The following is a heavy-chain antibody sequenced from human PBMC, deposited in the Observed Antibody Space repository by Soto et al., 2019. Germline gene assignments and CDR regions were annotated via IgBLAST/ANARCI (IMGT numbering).Heavy chain of an antibody. V-gene: IGHV4-31*03. J-gene: IGHJ6*02. CDR1: GGSISSGGYY. D-gene: IGHD4-17*01. CDR2: IYYSGST. CDR3: ARETTVTTRGLEYYYGMDV. Sequence: QLQLQESGPGLVKPSETLSLTCTVSGGSISSGGYYWTWIRQHPGKGLEWIGYIYYSGSTYYNPSLKSRVTISVDTSKNQFSLRLSSVTAADTAVYYCARETTVTTRGLEYYYGMDVWGPGTTVTVSS.